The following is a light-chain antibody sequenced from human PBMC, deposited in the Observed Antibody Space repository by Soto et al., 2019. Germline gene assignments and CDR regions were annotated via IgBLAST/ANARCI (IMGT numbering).Light chain of an antibody. CDR1: QSVNSN. Sequence: ETVMTQSPATLSVSPGERATLSCRASQSVNSNLAWYQQKLGQPPRVLVYGASTRATGIPARFSGSGSETEFILTISSLQSEDFAVYYCQHYNTWPWTFGQGTKVDI. CDR3: QHYNTWPWT. V-gene: IGKV3-15*01. J-gene: IGKJ1*01. CDR2: GAS.